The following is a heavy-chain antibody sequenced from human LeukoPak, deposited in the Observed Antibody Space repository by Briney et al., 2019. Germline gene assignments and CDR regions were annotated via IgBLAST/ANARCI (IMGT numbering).Heavy chain of an antibody. CDR2: IYHTGRT. Sequence: SGTLSLTCVVSGASLSSNTWWGWIREPPGKGLEWIGEIYHTGRTNYNPSLKSRVTMSVDKSKNQFSLNLRSVSAADTAVYYCARDNENYWGQGTLVTVSS. D-gene: IGHD1-1*01. V-gene: IGHV4-4*02. CDR3: ARDNENY. CDR1: GASLSSNTW. J-gene: IGHJ4*02.